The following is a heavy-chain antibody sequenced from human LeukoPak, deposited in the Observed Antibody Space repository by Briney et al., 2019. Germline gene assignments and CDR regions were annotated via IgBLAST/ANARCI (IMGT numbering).Heavy chain of an antibody. CDR2: INHSGST. V-gene: IGHV4-34*01. CDR1: GGSFSGYY. D-gene: IGHD6-13*01. CDR3: ARAVAAAGLPLDY. J-gene: IGHJ4*02. Sequence: PSETLSLTCAVYGGSFSGYYWSWIRQPPGKGLEWIGEINHSGSTNYNPSLKSRVTISVDTSKNQFSPKLSSVTAADTAVYYCARAVAAAGLPLDYWGQGTLVTVSS.